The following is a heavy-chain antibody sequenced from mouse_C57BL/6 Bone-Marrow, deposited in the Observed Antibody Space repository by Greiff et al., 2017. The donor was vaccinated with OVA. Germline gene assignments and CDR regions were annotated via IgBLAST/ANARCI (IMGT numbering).Heavy chain of an antibody. Sequence: QVQLQQSGPELVKPGASVKISCKASGYAFSNYWMNWVKQRPGKGLEWIGRIYPGDGDTNYNGKFKGKATLTADKYSNTAYMQLSSLTSEDSAVYCCARSVLRPYWYFDVWGTGATVTVSS. CDR3: ARSVLRPYWYFDV. D-gene: IGHD1-1*01. CDR2: IYPGDGDT. V-gene: IGHV1-82*01. CDR1: GYAFSNYW. J-gene: IGHJ1*03.